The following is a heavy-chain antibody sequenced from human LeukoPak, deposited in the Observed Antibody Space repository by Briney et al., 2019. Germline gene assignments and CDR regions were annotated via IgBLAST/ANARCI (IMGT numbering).Heavy chain of an antibody. CDR1: GGSISTYY. J-gene: IGHJ4*02. V-gene: IGHV4-4*07. Sequence: SETLSLTCTVSGGSISTYYWSWIRQPAGKGLEWIGRIYSSGSTIYKPSLKNRVTMSVDTSKNQFSLKLSSVTAADTAVYYCANSGYSSGWPPRFDYWGQGTLVTVSS. CDR3: ANSGYSSGWPPRFDY. D-gene: IGHD6-19*01. CDR2: IYSSGST.